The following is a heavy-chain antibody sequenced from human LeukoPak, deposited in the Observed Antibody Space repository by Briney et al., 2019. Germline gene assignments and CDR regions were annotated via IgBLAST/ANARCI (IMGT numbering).Heavy chain of an antibody. V-gene: IGHV1-69*04. D-gene: IGHD5-24*01. J-gene: IGHJ5*02. CDR1: GGTFSSYA. CDR2: IIPIFGIA. CDR3: ARQDGYNLRGIGPIDP. Sequence: SVKGSCKASGGTFSSYAISWVRQAPGQGLEWMGRIIPIFGIANYAQKFQGRVTITADKSTSTAYMELSSLRSEDTAVYYCARQDGYNLRGIGPIDPWGQGTLVTVSS.